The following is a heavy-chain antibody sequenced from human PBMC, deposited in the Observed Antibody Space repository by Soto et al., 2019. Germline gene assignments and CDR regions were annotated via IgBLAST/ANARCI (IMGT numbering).Heavy chain of an antibody. V-gene: IGHV1-3*01. CDR1: GYNFTRHG. Sequence: ASVKVSCKASGYNFTRHGIQWVRQAPGQSLEWMGWINAGNGNTKYSPKSQGRFTFSRDTSASTAYMELSSLRSEDTAVYYCARDRVRLGTNGWFAPWGQGTLVTVSS. D-gene: IGHD3-16*01. CDR3: ARDRVRLGTNGWFAP. J-gene: IGHJ5*02. CDR2: INAGNGNT.